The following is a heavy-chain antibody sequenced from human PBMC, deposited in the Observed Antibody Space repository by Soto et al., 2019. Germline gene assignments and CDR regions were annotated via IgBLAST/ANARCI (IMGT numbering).Heavy chain of an antibody. CDR2: IYHSGST. V-gene: IGHV4-31*03. D-gene: IGHD3-16*02. CDR3: ARLGMITFGGVIGTYYYYGMDV. CDR1: GGSISSGGYY. Sequence: SETLSLTCTVSGGSISSGGYYWSWIRQHPGKGLEWIGYIYHSGSTNYNPSLKSRVTISVDKSKNQFSLKLSSVTAADTAVYYCARLGMITFGGVIGTYYYYGMDVWGQGTTVTVSS. J-gene: IGHJ6*02.